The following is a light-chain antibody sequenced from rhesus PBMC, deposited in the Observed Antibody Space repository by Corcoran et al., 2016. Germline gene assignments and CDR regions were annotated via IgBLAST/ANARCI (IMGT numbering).Light chain of an antibody. CDR1: ENVNNY. V-gene: IGKV1-74*01. CDR3: QHGYGTPYS. J-gene: IGKJ2*01. CDR2: KAS. Sequence: DIQMTQSPSSLSASVGDRVTITCRASENVNNYLNWYKQKPGKAPKLLIYKASTLQSGVPSRFSGSGSGTEYSFTIRSLQPEDVATYYCQHGYGTPYSFGQGTKVEIK.